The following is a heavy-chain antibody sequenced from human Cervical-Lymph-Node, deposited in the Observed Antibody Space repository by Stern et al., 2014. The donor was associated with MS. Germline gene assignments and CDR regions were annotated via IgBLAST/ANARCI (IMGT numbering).Heavy chain of an antibody. CDR1: GYTFTSYY. CDR3: ARVGRVTKDAFDI. J-gene: IGHJ3*02. CDR2: INPSGGST. Sequence: MQLVESGAEVKKPGASVKVSCKASGYTFTSYYRHWVRQAPGQGLEWMGIINPSGGSTRYAQKFQGRVTMTRDTSTSTVYMELSSLRSEDTAVYYCARVGRVTKDAFDIWGQGTMVTVSS. D-gene: IGHD3-16*01. V-gene: IGHV1-46*01.